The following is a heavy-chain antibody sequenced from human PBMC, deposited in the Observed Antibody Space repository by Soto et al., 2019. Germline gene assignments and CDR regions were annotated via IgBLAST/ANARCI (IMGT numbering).Heavy chain of an antibody. CDR2: INAGNGNT. J-gene: IGHJ6*02. D-gene: IGHD2-21*02. CDR1: GYPFTSYA. V-gene: IGHV1-3*01. CDR3: AREGTHIVVVTANYYYYYGMDV. Sequence: GSVKVSFKASGYPFTSYAMHLVRQAPGQSLEWIGWINAGNGNTKYSQKFQGRVTITRDTSASTAYMELSSLRSEDTAVYYCAREGTHIVVVTANYYYYYGMDVWGQGTTVTVSS.